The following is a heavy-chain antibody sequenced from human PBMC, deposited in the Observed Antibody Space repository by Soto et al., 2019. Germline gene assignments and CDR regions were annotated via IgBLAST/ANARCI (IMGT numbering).Heavy chain of an antibody. CDR3: ARGPIGGPFDY. CDR1: GGTFSSYA. CDR2: IIAMSGTA. Sequence: QVQLVQSGSEVKKSGSSVKVSCKASGGTFSSYAITWVRQAPGQGLEWMGGIIAMSGTANYAQKFQGRVTIIADESTSTGYMELSSLRSDDTALDYCARGPIGGPFDYWGQGTLVTVSS. D-gene: IGHD3-16*01. V-gene: IGHV1-69*12. J-gene: IGHJ4*02.